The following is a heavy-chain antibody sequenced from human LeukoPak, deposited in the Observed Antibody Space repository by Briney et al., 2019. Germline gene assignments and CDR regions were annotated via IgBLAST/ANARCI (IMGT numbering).Heavy chain of an antibody. Sequence: ASVTVSCKASGYTFTSYYMHWVRQAPGQGLEWMGIINPSGGSTSYAQKFQGRVTMTRDTSTSTVYMELSSLRSEDTAVYYCARGSRIVATITLPYFFDYWGQGTLVTVSS. J-gene: IGHJ4*02. CDR2: INPSGGST. V-gene: IGHV1-46*01. CDR1: GYTFTSYY. D-gene: IGHD5-12*01. CDR3: ARGSRIVATITLPYFFDY.